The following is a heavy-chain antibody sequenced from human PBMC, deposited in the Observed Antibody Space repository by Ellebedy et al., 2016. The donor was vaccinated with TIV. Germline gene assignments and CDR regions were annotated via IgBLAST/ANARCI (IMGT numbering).Heavy chain of an antibody. CDR2: IYYSGST. CDR1: GGSVSSGSHY. D-gene: IGHD3-22*01. J-gene: IGHJ2*01. CDR3: ARAEYYYDSSGYWWYFDL. V-gene: IGHV4-61*01. Sequence: SETLSLXCTVSGGSVSSGSHYWSWIRQPPGKGLEWIGYIYYSGSTNYNPSLKSRVTISVDTSKNQFSLKLSSVTAADTAVYYCARAEYYYDSSGYWWYFDLWGRGTLVTVSS.